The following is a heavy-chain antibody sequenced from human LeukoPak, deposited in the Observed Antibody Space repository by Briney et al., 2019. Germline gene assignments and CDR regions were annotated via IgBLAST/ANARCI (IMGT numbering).Heavy chain of an antibody. CDR1: GGSISSYY. CDR2: IYYSGST. Sequence: PSETLSLTCTVSGGSISSYYWSWIRQPPGKGLEWIGYIYYSGSTNYNPSLKSRVTISVDTSKNQFSLKLSSVTAADTAVYYCARGIVVTTRGGYYYYGMDVWGQGTTVTVSS. CDR3: ARGIVVTTRGGYYYYGMDV. V-gene: IGHV4-59*01. J-gene: IGHJ6*02. D-gene: IGHD5-12*01.